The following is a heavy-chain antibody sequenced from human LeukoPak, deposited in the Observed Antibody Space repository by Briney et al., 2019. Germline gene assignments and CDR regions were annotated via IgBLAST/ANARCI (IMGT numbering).Heavy chain of an antibody. D-gene: IGHD3-22*01. Sequence: EASVKVSCKASGYTFTSYDINWVRQATGQGLEWMGWMNPNSGNTGYAQKFQGRVTMTRNTSISKAYMELSSLRSEDTAVYYCARDRPPDRYYYDSSGYSAYYYYMDVWGKGTTVTISS. V-gene: IGHV1-8*01. CDR3: ARDRPPDRYYYDSSGYSAYYYYMDV. J-gene: IGHJ6*03. CDR1: GYTFTSYD. CDR2: MNPNSGNT.